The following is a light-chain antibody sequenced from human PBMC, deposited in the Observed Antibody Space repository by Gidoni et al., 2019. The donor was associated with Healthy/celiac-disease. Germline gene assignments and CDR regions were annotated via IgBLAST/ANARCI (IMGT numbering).Light chain of an antibody. V-gene: IGKV3-20*01. CDR2: GAS. Sequence: LTQSPGTLSLSPGERATLSCRASQSVSSSYLAWYQQKPGQAPRLLIYGASSRATGIPDRFSGSGSGTDFTLTISRLEPEDFAVYYCQQYGSSPSYTFGQGTKLEIK. CDR3: QQYGSSPSYT. J-gene: IGKJ2*01. CDR1: QSVSSSY.